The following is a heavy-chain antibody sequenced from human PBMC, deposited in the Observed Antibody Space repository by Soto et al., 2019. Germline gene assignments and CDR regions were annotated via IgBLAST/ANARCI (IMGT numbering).Heavy chain of an antibody. CDR1: GYTFNSYD. CDR3: ARGARYQLPKEGDYHYYYMDV. J-gene: IGHJ6*03. Sequence: QVQLVESGAEVKKPGASVKVSCKASGYTFNSYDINWVRQATRQGLEWMGRMNPNSGNTDYAQRFQGRVTMTRDTSISTAYMELSSLRSEGTAVYSCARGARYQLPKEGDYHYYYMDVWGKGTTLTVSS. CDR2: MNPNSGNT. V-gene: IGHV1-8*01. D-gene: IGHD2-2*01.